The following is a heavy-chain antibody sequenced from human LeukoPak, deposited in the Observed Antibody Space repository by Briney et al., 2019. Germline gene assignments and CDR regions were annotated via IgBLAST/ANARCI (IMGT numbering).Heavy chain of an antibody. Sequence: GRSLRLSCTASGFTFSSYAMNWVRQAPGKGLEWVSAISGSGESTYYADSVKGRFTISRENSKSTLYLQMNSLRAEDTALYYCAKARGYSSSSENNWFDPWGQGTLVTVSS. D-gene: IGHD6-6*01. CDR1: GFTFSSYA. V-gene: IGHV3-23*01. CDR2: ISGSGEST. J-gene: IGHJ5*02. CDR3: AKARGYSSSSENNWFDP.